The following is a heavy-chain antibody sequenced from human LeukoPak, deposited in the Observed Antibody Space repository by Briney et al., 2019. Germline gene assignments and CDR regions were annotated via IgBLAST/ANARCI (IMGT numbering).Heavy chain of an antibody. CDR1: GGSFSGYY. Sequence: SETLSLTCAVYGGSFSGYYWNWIRRPPGKGLEWIGEINHSGSTNYNPSLKSRVTISVDRSKNQFSLKLSSVTAADTAVYYCASPSVPAAMRAFDIWGQGTMVTVSS. CDR3: ASPSVPAAMRAFDI. J-gene: IGHJ3*02. CDR2: INHSGST. V-gene: IGHV4-34*01. D-gene: IGHD2-2*01.